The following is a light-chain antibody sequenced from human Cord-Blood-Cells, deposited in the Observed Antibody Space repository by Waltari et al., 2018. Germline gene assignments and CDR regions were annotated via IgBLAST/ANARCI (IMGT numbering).Light chain of an antibody. J-gene: IGLJ3*02. CDR1: SSDVGGYNY. Sequence: QSALTQPASVSGSPGQSITLSCTGTSSDVGGYNYVSWYQQHQSKAPKLMIYDVSNRPSGVSNRFSGSKSGNTASLTISGLQAEDEADYYCSSYTSSSTWVFGGGTKLTVL. CDR3: SSYTSSSTWV. V-gene: IGLV2-14*03. CDR2: DVS.